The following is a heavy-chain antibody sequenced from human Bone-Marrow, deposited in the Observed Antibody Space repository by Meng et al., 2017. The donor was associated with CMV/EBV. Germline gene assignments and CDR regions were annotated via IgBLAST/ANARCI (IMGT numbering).Heavy chain of an antibody. CDR1: GFTFSSYS. CDR3: ARDVRVVTSFGVVKVYYGMDV. CDR2: ISSSSSYI. J-gene: IGHJ6*02. V-gene: IGHV3-21*01. Sequence: GESLKISCAASGFTFSSYSMNWVRQARGKGLEWVSSISSSSSYIYYADSVKGRFTISRDNAKNSLYLQMNSLRAEDTAVYYCARDVRVVTSFGVVKVYYGMDVWGQGTTVTFSS. D-gene: IGHD3-3*01.